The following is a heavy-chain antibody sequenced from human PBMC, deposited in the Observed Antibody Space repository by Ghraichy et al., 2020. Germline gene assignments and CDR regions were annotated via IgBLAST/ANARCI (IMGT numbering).Heavy chain of an antibody. CDR2: IYTSGST. CDR1: GGSISSGSYY. Sequence: SETLSLTCTVSGGSISSGSYYWSWIRQPAGKGLEWIGRIYTSGSTNYNPSLKSRVTISVDTSKNQFSLKLSSVTAADTAVYYCARGAPKYYYDSIGYYPETFSSDYWSQASLLTASS. J-gene: IGHJ4*02. D-gene: IGHD3-22*01. V-gene: IGHV4-61*02. CDR3: ARGAPKYYYDSIGYYPETFSSDY.